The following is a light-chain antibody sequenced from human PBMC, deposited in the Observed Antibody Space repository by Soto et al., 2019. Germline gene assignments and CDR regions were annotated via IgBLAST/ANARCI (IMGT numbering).Light chain of an antibody. J-gene: IGKJ1*01. CDR3: QQYYTTPWT. Sequence: DIVMTVSLDSLGVSLGERATIHCKSSLSVFVSSNNKNYLAWYRQRPGQPPNLLIYWASTRESGVPDRFSGSGSGTDFTLTISSLQAEDVAVYYCQQYYTTPWTFGQGTKV. CDR1: LSVFVSSNNKNY. CDR2: WAS. V-gene: IGKV4-1*01.